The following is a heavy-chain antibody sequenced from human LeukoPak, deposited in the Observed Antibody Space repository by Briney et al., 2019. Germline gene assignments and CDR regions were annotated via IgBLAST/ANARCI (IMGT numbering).Heavy chain of an antibody. Sequence: GGSLRLSCAASGFTFSDYYMNWIRQAPGKGLEWVSYLSSSGTTIHYADSVKGRFTISRDNAKNSVYLQMTSLRAEDTALYYCAKDATAVPGTVYMDVWGKGTTVTISS. J-gene: IGHJ6*03. CDR2: LSSSGTTI. CDR1: GFTFSDYY. CDR3: AKDATAVPGTVYMDV. D-gene: IGHD6-13*01. V-gene: IGHV3-11*04.